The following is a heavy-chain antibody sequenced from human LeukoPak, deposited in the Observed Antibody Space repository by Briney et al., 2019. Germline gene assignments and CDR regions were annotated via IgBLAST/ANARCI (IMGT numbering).Heavy chain of an antibody. D-gene: IGHD3-9*01. J-gene: IGHJ6*03. CDR2: INHNGST. CDR3: ARGPGALVRYFDWLSRGPLYYYMDV. Sequence: PSETLSLTCAVYGGSFSGYYWSWIRDPPGKGQEWGGEINHNGSTNYKPSLNSRVTISVDTSKNQFSLKLSSVTAADTAVYYCARGPGALVRYFDWLSRGPLYYYMDVWGKGTTVTVSS. V-gene: IGHV4-34*01. CDR1: GGSFSGYY.